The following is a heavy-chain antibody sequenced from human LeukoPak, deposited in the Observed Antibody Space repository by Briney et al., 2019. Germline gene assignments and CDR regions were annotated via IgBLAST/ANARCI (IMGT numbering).Heavy chain of an antibody. CDR3: ARRSGQWLVRLGYFDY. J-gene: IGHJ4*02. CDR2: INHSGST. D-gene: IGHD6-19*01. Sequence: PSETLSLTCAVYGGSFNTYYWNWIRQSPGKGLEWIGEINHSGSTNYNPSLKSRVTISVDTSKNQFSLKLSSVTAADTAVYYCARRSGQWLVRLGYFDYWGQGTLVTVSS. CDR1: GGSFNTYY. V-gene: IGHV4-34*01.